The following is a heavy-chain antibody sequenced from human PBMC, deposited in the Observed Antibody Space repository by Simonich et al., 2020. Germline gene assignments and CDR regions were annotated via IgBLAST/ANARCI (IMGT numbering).Heavy chain of an antibody. D-gene: IGHD3-22*01. V-gene: IGHV3-23*01. CDR1: GFTFSSYA. Sequence: GGGLVQPGGSLRLSCAASGFTFSSYAMSWVRQAPGKGLEWVSAIRCSGGSTYYADYVKGRFTISRDNSKNTLYLQMNSLRAEDTAVYYCAKDLGERITMIVVVIDAFDIWGQGTMVTVSS. CDR2: IRCSGGST. J-gene: IGHJ3*02. CDR3: AKDLGERITMIVVVIDAFDI.